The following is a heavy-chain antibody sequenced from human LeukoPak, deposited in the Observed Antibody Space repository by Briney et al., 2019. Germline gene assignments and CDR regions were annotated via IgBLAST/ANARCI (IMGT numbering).Heavy chain of an antibody. D-gene: IGHD6-13*01. CDR2: IYHSGST. J-gene: IGHJ4*02. CDR1: GGSISSYNW. CDR3: ARLPTIAATVVVDF. V-gene: IGHV4-4*02. Sequence: SGTLSLTCTVSGGSISSYNWWSWVRQPPGKGLEWIGEIYHSGSTNYNPSLKSRVTMLVDKSKNEFSLKLTSVTAADTAVYYCARLPTIAATVVVDFWGQGTLVTVSS.